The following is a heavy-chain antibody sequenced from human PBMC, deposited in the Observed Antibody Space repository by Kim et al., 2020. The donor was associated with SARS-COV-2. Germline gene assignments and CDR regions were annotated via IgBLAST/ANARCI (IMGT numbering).Heavy chain of an antibody. J-gene: IGHJ4*02. V-gene: IGHV1-3*01. CDR1: GYTFTRDP. CDR2: INPATGKT. CDR3: ARGGRPLFYF. Sequence: ASVKVSCTTSGYTFTRDPVHWLRQTPGQSLVWLGWINPATGKTRYSETFQGRVTISRDTSATTSYLELSALTSEDTAVYYCARGGRPLFYFWGQ.